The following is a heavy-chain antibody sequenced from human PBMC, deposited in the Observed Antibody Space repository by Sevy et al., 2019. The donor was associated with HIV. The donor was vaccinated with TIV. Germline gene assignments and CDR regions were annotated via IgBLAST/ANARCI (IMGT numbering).Heavy chain of an antibody. D-gene: IGHD6-6*01. J-gene: IGHJ4*01. V-gene: IGHV3-9*01. Sequence: GGPLRLSCAASGFPFEDYAMHWVRQAPGKGLEWVSAISWSSASNEYADSVKGRFTISRDNAKKSLYLQMNSLRPEDTALYYCVKDTTSRRGPLDYWGHGILVTVSS. CDR1: GFPFEDYA. CDR3: VKDTTSRRGPLDY. CDR2: ISWSSASN.